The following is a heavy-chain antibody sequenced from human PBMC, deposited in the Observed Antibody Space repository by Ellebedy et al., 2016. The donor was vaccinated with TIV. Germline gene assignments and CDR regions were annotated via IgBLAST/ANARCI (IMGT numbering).Heavy chain of an antibody. V-gene: IGHV3-33*01. Sequence: GESLKIPCAASGFPFPTYVMHWVRPAPGKGLEWAAVIWSDGSSNYYADSVKGRFTIPGDSSKNTVYLQMTRLRADDTAVYYCARGGYCSSTTCAPADAFDVWGPGTEVTISS. D-gene: IGHD2-2*01. CDR3: ARGGYCSSTTCAPADAFDV. CDR2: IWSDGSSN. J-gene: IGHJ3*01. CDR1: GFPFPTYV.